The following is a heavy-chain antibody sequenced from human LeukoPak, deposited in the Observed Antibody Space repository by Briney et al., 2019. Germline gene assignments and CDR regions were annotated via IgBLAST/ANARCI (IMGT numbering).Heavy chain of an antibody. D-gene: IGHD3-16*01. CDR1: GGSISGYY. CDR2: VYTSGST. Sequence: SGALSLPCTVSGGSISGYYWSWIRRPAGKGLEWIGRVYTSGSTNYNPSLKSRVTMSIDTSKNQFSLNLSSVTAADTAVYYCAKSPSGRGGYNWFDPWGQGTLVTVSS. CDR3: AKSPSGRGGYNWFDP. J-gene: IGHJ5*02. V-gene: IGHV4-4*07.